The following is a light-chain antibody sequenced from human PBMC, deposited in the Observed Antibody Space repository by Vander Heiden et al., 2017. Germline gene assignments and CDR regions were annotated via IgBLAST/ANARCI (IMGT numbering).Light chain of an antibody. J-gene: IGKJ1*01. CDR1: QSISSY. Sequence: DLQMTQSPSSLSASVGDRVTITCRVSQSISSYLNWYQQKPGKAPKLLIYAASSLQRGLPSRFSRSGSGTDFTLTISSLQPEDFATYYWQQSYSTPWTFGQGTKVEIK. CDR3: QQSYSTPWT. V-gene: IGKV1-39*01. CDR2: AAS.